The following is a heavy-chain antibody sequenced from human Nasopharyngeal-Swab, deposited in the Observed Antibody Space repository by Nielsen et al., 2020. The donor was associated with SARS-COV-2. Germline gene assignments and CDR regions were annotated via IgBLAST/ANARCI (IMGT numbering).Heavy chain of an antibody. V-gene: IGHV3-7*01. J-gene: IGHJ4*02. CDR3: ARSEI. CDR2: IKQDGSEI. D-gene: IGHD5-24*01. Sequence: GESLKISCAASGFTFSNYWMSWVRQAPGKGLEWVANIKQDGSEIYYVDSVKGRFTISRDNAKNSLYLQMNSLRVEDTAVYYCARSEIWGQGTLVTVSS. CDR1: GFTFSNYW.